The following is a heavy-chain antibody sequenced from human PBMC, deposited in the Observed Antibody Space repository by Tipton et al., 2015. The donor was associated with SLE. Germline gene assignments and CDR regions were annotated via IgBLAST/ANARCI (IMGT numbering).Heavy chain of an antibody. Sequence: RSLRPSCTTSGFTFGDYAVSWFRQAPGKGLEWVGFIRSKAYGGTPEHAASLKGRFTVSRDDSRSIAYLQMNSLKTEDTAVYFCTRGFAFTVFGVVIRGRPHYYYMDVWGKGTTVTVSS. CDR2: IRSKAYGGTP. D-gene: IGHD3-3*01. CDR1: GFTFGDYA. CDR3: TRGFAFTVFGVVIRGRPHYYYMDV. V-gene: IGHV3-49*03. J-gene: IGHJ6*03.